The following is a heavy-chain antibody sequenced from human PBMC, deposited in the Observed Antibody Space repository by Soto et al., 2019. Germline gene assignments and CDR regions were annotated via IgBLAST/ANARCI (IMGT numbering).Heavy chain of an antibody. J-gene: IGHJ5*02. Sequence: PSETLSLTCAVSGGSISSSNWWSWVRKHPGKGLEWIGEIYHSGSTNYNPSLKSRVTISVDKSKNQFSLKLSSVTAADTAVYYCARGSTWQGRDWFDPWGQGTLVTVSS. CDR1: GGSISSSNW. CDR3: ARGSTWQGRDWFDP. D-gene: IGHD6-13*01. CDR2: IYHSGST. V-gene: IGHV4-4*02.